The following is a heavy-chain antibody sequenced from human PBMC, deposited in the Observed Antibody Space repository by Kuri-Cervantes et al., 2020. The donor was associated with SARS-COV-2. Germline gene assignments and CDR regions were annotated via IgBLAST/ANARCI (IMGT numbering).Heavy chain of an antibody. CDR1: GFTFSSYA. CDR2: ISGSGGST. CDR3: AKDGAPYYYGSGSLFGMDV. Sequence: ETLSLTCAASGFTFSSYAMSWVRQAPGKGLEWVSAISGSGGSTYYADSVKGRFTIPRDNSKNTLYLQMNSLRAEDTAVYYCAKDGAPYYYGSGSLFGMDVWGQGTTVTVSS. V-gene: IGHV3-23*01. J-gene: IGHJ6*02. D-gene: IGHD3-10*01.